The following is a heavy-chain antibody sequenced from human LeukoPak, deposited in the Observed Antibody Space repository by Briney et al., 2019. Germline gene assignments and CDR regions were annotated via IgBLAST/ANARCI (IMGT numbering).Heavy chain of an antibody. J-gene: IGHJ4*02. D-gene: IGHD5-12*01. CDR1: GLTFSSYA. CDR3: ARVSNVVATI. CDR2: ISYDGSNK. Sequence: GGSLRLSCAASGLTFSSYAMHWVRQAPGKGLEWVAVISYDGSNKYYADSVKGRFTISRDNAKNSLYLQMNSLRAEDTAVYYCARVSNVVATIWGQGTLVTVSS. V-gene: IGHV3-30-3*01.